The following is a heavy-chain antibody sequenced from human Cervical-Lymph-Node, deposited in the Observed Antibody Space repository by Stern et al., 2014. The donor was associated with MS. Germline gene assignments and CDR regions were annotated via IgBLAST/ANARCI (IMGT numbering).Heavy chain of an antibody. V-gene: IGHV3-30*03. CDR3: ARKQLRSRWVVISVHHGMDV. CDR2: LSYAGRDK. J-gene: IGHJ6*02. Sequence: QVQLVESGGGVVQPGRSLRLSCAASGFTFTSYDMHWVRQAPGKGLEWVAVLSYAGRDKYYADSVKGRFTISRENSESTLTLQMDSLRAEDTALYYCARKQLRSRWVVISVHHGMDVWGQGTTVTVSS. CDR1: GFTFTSYD. D-gene: IGHD2-21*01.